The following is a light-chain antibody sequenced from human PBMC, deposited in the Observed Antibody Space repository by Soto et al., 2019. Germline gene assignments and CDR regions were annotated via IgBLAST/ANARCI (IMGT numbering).Light chain of an antibody. Sequence: IVLTQSPATLSLSPGERATLSCRASQSVSNSLAWYQQKPGQAPRLLIYDASTRVVGIPARFSGSGSGTDFTLTVSSLQPEDFAVYYCQQRSNWHTFGQGTKLEIK. J-gene: IGKJ2*01. CDR1: QSVSNS. CDR3: QQRSNWHT. CDR2: DAS. V-gene: IGKV3D-11*02.